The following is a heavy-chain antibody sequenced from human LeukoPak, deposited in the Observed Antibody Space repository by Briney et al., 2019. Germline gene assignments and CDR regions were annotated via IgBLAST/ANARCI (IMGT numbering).Heavy chain of an antibody. Sequence: GGSLRLSCAASGFTVSSNYMSWVRKAPGKGLEWVSVIYSGGSTYYADSVKGRFTISRDNSKNTLYLQMNSLRAEDTAVYYCARGVVTAIFDYWGQGTLVTVSS. CDR1: GFTVSSNY. J-gene: IGHJ4*02. CDR2: IYSGGST. D-gene: IGHD2-21*02. CDR3: ARGVVTAIFDY. V-gene: IGHV3-66*01.